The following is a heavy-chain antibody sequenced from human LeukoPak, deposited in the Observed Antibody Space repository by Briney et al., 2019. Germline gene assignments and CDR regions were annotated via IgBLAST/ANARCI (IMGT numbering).Heavy chain of an antibody. J-gene: IGHJ3*02. CDR1: GFTFSSYG. V-gene: IGHV3-66*01. CDR3: ARDHHDAFDI. Sequence: GGSLRLSCAASGFTFSSYGMSWVRQAPGKGLEWVSFIYSGGNTHYSDSVTGRFTISRDNAQNTLYLQMNSLTAEDTGVYYCARDHHDAFDIWGQGTMVTVSS. CDR2: IYSGGNT.